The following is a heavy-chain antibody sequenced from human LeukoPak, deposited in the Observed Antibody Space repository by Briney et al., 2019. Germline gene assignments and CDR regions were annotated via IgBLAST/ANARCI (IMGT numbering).Heavy chain of an antibody. CDR2: IYYSGST. V-gene: IGHV4-59*08. Sequence: GSLRLSCAASGFTFSSYSMNWVRQPPGKGLEWIGYIYYSGSTNYNPSLKSRVTISVDTSENQFSLKLTSVTAADTAVYYCARHYGPWGQGTLVTVSS. D-gene: IGHD3-16*01. J-gene: IGHJ5*02. CDR3: ARHYGP. CDR1: GFTFSSYS.